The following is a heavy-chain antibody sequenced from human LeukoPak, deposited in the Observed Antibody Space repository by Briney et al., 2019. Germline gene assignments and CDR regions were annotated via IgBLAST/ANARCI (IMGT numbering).Heavy chain of an antibody. CDR2: ISAYNGNT. CDR3: ARTVAGTEDLDY. CDR1: GYTFTSYG. D-gene: IGHD6-19*01. Sequence: ASVKVSCKAFGYTFTSYGISWVRQAPGQGLEWMGWISAYNGNTNYAQKLQGRVTMTTDTSTSTAYMELRSLRSDDTAVYYCARTVAGTEDLDYWGQGTLVTVSS. V-gene: IGHV1-18*01. J-gene: IGHJ4*02.